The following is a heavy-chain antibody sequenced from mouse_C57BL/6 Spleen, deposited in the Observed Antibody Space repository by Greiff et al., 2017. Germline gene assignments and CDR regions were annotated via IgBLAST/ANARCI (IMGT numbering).Heavy chain of an antibody. CDR2: IHPNSGST. Sequence: VQLQQPGAELVKPGASVKLSCKASGYTFTSYWMHWVKQRPGQGLEWIGMIHPNSGSTNYNEKFKSKATLTVDKSSSTAYMQLSSLTSEDSAVYYCARRRTYGSSLYWYFDVWGTGTTVTVSS. CDR3: ARRRTYGSSLYWYFDV. CDR1: GYTFTSYW. D-gene: IGHD1-1*01. V-gene: IGHV1-64*01. J-gene: IGHJ1*03.